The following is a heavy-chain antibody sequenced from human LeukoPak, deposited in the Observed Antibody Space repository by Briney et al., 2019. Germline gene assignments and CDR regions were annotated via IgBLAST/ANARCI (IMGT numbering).Heavy chain of an antibody. CDR1: GFIFGNYA. Sequence: GGSLRLSCAASGFIFGNYAMSWVRQAPGKGLEWVSVISGSAVTIDYADSVMGRFTISRDNSKNTLYLQLDSLRAEDTAVYFCAKGLWGAYYYGMDVWGQGTTVTVSS. J-gene: IGHJ6*02. D-gene: IGHD3-16*01. CDR2: ISGSAVTI. V-gene: IGHV3-23*01. CDR3: AKGLWGAYYYGMDV.